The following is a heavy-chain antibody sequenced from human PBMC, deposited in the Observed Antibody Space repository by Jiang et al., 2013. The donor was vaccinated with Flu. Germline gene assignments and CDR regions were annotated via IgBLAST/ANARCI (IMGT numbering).Heavy chain of an antibody. J-gene: IGHJ5*02. V-gene: IGHV1-18*01. Sequence: AQKFQGRVTMTTDTSTNTAYMELKNLRSDDTAVYFCARDRLAGDRWFDPWGQGTPVTVSS. CDR3: ARDRLAGDRWFDP. D-gene: IGHD3-16*01.